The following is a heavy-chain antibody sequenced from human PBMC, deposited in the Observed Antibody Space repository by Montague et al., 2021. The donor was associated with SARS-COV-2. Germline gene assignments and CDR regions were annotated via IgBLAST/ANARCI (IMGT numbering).Heavy chain of an antibody. Sequence: SETLSLTYTVSGGSISTYYWNWIRQLPGKGLEWIGYIDYSGSTNYNPSLQSRVIISVDRSKIQFSLKLNSVTAADTAVYYCAREVVGVKTNWLDTWGQGTLVTVSS. CDR1: GGSISTYY. J-gene: IGHJ5*02. V-gene: IGHV4-59*01. D-gene: IGHD3-16*01. CDR2: IDYSGST. CDR3: AREVVGVKTNWLDT.